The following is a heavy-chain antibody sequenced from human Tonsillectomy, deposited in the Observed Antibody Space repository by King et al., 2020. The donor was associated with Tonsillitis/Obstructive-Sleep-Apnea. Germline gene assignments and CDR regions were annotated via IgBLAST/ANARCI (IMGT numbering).Heavy chain of an antibody. D-gene: IGHD3-3*01. CDR1: GFTFSSYA. J-gene: IGHJ5*02. CDR3: AKGPYDFWSGYYNRWFDP. CDR2: ISGGGDIT. Sequence: EVQLVESGGGLVQPGGSLRLSCAASGFTFSSYAMSWVRQAPGKVLEFVSGISGGGDITYYADSVNGRFTISRDNSKNTLYLQMNSLRAEDTAVYYCAKGPYDFWSGYYNRWFDPWGQGTLVTVSS. V-gene: IGHV3-23*04.